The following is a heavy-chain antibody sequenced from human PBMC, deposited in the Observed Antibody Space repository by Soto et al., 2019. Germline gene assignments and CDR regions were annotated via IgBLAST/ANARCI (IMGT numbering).Heavy chain of an antibody. J-gene: IGHJ5*02. CDR2: INHSGST. V-gene: IGHV4-34*01. Sequence: TSETLSLTCAVYGGSFSGYYWSWIRQPPGKGLEWIGEINHSGSTNYNPSLKSRVTISVDTSKNQFSLKLSSVTAADTAVYYCARSRHILLYYYGSGSYYDNWFDPWGQGTLVTVSS. CDR3: ARSRHILLYYYGSGSYYDNWFDP. D-gene: IGHD3-10*01. CDR1: GGSFSGYY.